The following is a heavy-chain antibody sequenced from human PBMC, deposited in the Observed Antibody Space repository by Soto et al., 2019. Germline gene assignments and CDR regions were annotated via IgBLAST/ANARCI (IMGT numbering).Heavy chain of an antibody. CDR2: INSDGSST. D-gene: IGHD3-10*01. CDR1: GFTFSSYW. Sequence: GGSLRLSCAASGFTFSSYWMHWVRQAPGKGLVWVSRINSDGSSTSYADSVKGRFTISRDNAKNTLYLQMNSLRAEDTAVYYCARDSGSGNRDYGMDVWGQGTTVTVSS. V-gene: IGHV3-74*01. J-gene: IGHJ6*02. CDR3: ARDSGSGNRDYGMDV.